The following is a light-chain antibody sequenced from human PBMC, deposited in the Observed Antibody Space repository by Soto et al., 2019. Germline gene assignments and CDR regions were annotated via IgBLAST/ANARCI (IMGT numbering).Light chain of an antibody. J-gene: IGKJ3*01. CDR2: GTS. CDR1: QSVSRRY. Sequence: EIALTQSPGTLSLSPGERATLSCRASQSVSRRYLAWYQQRPGQAPRLLIYGTSSRATGIPDRFSGSGSGTDFTLTITRLEPEDSAVYFCQQGNNWPLFTFGPGTKVDIK. CDR3: QQGNNWPLFT. V-gene: IGKV3D-20*02.